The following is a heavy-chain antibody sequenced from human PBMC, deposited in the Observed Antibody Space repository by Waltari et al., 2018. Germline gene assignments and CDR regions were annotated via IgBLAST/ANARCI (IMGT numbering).Heavy chain of an antibody. CDR2: IYYSGST. D-gene: IGHD6-19*01. CDR3: ATSYPSGWYMDAFDM. CDR1: GASISSYY. J-gene: IGHJ3*02. V-gene: IGHV4-59*01. Sequence: QVHLQESGPGLAKPSEPLSLTCTAAGASISSYYGSWIRQPPGKGLECIGYIYYSGSTNYNPSLMSRVTISVDTSKNQFSRKLSCVTAAETAVYYWATSYPSGWYMDAFDMWGQGTMVTVSS.